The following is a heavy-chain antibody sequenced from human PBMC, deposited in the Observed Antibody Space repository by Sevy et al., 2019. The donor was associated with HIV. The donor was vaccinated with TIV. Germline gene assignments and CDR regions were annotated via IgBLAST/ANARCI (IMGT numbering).Heavy chain of an antibody. D-gene: IGHD2-2*02. CDR3: AKTRYCSSTSCYTVPFDY. CDR1: GYSISSGYY. J-gene: IGHJ4*02. CDR2: IYHSGST. V-gene: IGHV4-38-2*01. Sequence: SETLSLTCAVSGYSISSGYYWGWIRQPPGKGLEWIGSIYHSGSTYYNPSLKSRVTISVDTSKNQFPLKLSSVTAADTAVYYCAKTRYCSSTSCYTVPFDYWGQGTLVTVSS.